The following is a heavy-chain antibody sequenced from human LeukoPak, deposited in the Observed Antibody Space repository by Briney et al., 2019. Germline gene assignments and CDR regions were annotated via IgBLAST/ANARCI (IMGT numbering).Heavy chain of an antibody. V-gene: IGHV3-66*01. Sequence: PGGSLRLSCAASGFTVSDNYMSWVRQAPGKGLEWVSVIYSGGSTNYADSVKGRFTISRDNSKNTLYLQMNSLRADDTVVYYCARDPGYSYGLDYWGQGTLVTVSS. CDR1: GFTVSDNY. J-gene: IGHJ4*02. CDR2: IYSGGST. D-gene: IGHD5-18*01. CDR3: ARDPGYSYGLDY.